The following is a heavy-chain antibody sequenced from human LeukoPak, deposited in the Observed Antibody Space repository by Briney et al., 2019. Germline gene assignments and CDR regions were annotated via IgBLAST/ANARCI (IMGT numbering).Heavy chain of an antibody. CDR1: GFTFSSYG. J-gene: IGHJ4*02. CDR3: AKNGGNSRTYYFDY. Sequence: GGSLRLSCAASGFTFSSYGMHWVRQAPGKGLEWMSFIRYDGSNKYYADSVKGRFTISRDNSKNTLYLQMNSLRAEDTAVYYCAKNGGNSRTYYFDYWGQGTLVTVSS. V-gene: IGHV3-30*02. CDR2: IRYDGSNK. D-gene: IGHD4-23*01.